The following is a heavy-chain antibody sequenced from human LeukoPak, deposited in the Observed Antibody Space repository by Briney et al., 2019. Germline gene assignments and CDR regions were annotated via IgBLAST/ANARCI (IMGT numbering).Heavy chain of an antibody. Sequence: SETLSLTCTVSGYSISGGYYWGWIRQPPGKGLEWIGGIYHSGSTFHNPSLKSRVTISGDTSKNQFSLKLSSVTAADTAFYFCASSLTGYSSSWFLAYWGPGTLVTVSS. CDR3: ASSLTGYSSSWFLAY. V-gene: IGHV4-38-2*02. J-gene: IGHJ4*02. D-gene: IGHD6-13*01. CDR2: IYHSGST. CDR1: GYSISGGYY.